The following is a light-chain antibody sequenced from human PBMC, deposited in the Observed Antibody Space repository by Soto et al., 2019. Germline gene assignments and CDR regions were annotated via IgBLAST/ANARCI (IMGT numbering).Light chain of an antibody. CDR1: QSVLYSSNNKNY. V-gene: IGKV4-1*01. J-gene: IGKJ1*01. CDR2: WAS. Sequence: DIVMTQSPDSLAVSLGERATINCKSSQSVLYSSNNKNYLAWYQQKPGQPPKLLIYWASTRESGVPDRFSGSGYGTDFTLTISSLRAEDVAVYYCQRYYSTPWTFGQGTKVEIK. CDR3: QRYYSTPWT.